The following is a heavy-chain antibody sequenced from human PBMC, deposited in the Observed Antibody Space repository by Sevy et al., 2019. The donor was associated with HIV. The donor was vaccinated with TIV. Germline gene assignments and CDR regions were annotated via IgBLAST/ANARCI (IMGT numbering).Heavy chain of an antibody. V-gene: IGHV3-30*02. CDR1: GFTFNFHG. J-gene: IGHJ5*02. Sequence: GGSLRLSCAASGFTFNFHGMRWVRQAPGKGLEWVAFIWHDGSNKYMADSVKGRFTISRDNSKSTLFLQMNSLTVEDTAVYYCARETDNSARWLDPWGQGTLVTVSS. CDR3: ARETDNSARWLDP. D-gene: IGHD4-4*01. CDR2: IWHDGSNK.